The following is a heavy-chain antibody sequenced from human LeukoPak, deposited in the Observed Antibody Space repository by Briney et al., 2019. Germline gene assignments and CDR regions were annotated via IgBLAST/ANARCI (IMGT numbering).Heavy chain of an antibody. D-gene: IGHD4-17*01. J-gene: IGHJ4*02. Sequence: PGGSLRLSCAASGFTFTNYGMNWVRQAPGKGLEWVSAISASGATTYYADSVKGRFTISRDNSDNTLYLQMSSLRAEDTAVYYCATCTTGKAHYPIDFWGQGTLVTVSS. V-gene: IGHV3-23*01. CDR1: GFTFTNYG. CDR2: ISASGATT. CDR3: ATCTTGKAHYPIDF.